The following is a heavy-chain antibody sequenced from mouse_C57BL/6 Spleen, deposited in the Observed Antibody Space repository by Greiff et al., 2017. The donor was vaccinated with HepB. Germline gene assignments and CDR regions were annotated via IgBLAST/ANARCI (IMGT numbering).Heavy chain of an antibody. CDR2: IWGVGST. Sequence: VQLQESGPGLVAPSQSLSITCTVSGFSLTSYGVDWVRQSPGKGLEWLGVIWGVGSTNYNSALKSRLSISKDNSKGQVFLKMNSLQTDDTAMYYCASGWGGFAYWGQGTLVTVSA. CDR3: ASGWGGFAY. D-gene: IGHD2-3*01. V-gene: IGHV2-6*01. CDR1: GFSLTSYG. J-gene: IGHJ3*01.